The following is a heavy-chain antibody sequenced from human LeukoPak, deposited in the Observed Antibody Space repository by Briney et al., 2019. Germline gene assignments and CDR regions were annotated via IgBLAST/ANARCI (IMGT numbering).Heavy chain of an antibody. V-gene: IGHV3-73*01. CDR1: GFTFSGSA. J-gene: IGHJ4*02. CDR3: TRPSYDSSVSGVVY. CDR2: IRSKANSYAT. D-gene: IGHD3-22*01. Sequence: PGGSLRLSCATSGFTFSGSAIHWVRQASGKGLEWVGRIRSKANSYATTDVASVKGRFTISRDDSKNTAYLQMNSLKTKDTAVYYCTRPSYDSSVSGVVYWGQGTLVTVSS.